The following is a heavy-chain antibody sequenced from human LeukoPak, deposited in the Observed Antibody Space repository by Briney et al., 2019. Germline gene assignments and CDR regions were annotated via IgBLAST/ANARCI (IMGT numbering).Heavy chain of an antibody. V-gene: IGHV3-23*01. Sequence: PGGSLRLSCAASGFTFSSYAMSWVRQAPGKGLEWVSAISGSGVDTSYADSVKGRFTISRDNAKNSLSLQMNTLRDEDSAVYYCVREAAAALDWGHGTLVTVSS. CDR2: ISGSGVDT. D-gene: IGHD6-13*01. CDR1: GFTFSSYA. CDR3: VREAAAALD. J-gene: IGHJ4*01.